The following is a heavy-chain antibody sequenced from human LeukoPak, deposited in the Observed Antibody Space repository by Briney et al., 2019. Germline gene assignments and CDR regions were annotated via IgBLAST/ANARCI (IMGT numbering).Heavy chain of an antibody. D-gene: IGHD1-26*01. J-gene: IGHJ4*02. CDR1: GFTFSDYY. Sequence: GGSLRLSCAASGFTFSDYYMSWIRQAPGKGLEWVSYISSSGNTIYYADSVKGRFTISRDNAKNSLYLQMNSLRAEDTAVYYCARDSVGIVGATRAVFDYWGQGTLVTVSS. CDR2: ISSSGNTI. V-gene: IGHV3-11*01. CDR3: ARDSVGIVGATRAVFDY.